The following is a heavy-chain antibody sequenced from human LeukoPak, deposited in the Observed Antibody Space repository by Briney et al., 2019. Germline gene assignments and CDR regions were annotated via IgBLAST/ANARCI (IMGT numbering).Heavy chain of an antibody. CDR3: ARAVSGRFDY. Sequence: SETLSLSCTVSGGSMSPYHWGWIRQPPGKGLEWTGYIYYSGSTNYNPSLNSRVTISVDTSKNQFSLRLSSVTAADTAIYYCARAVSGRFDYWGQGTLVTVSS. J-gene: IGHJ4*02. CDR1: GGSMSPYH. CDR2: IYYSGST. V-gene: IGHV4-59*08. D-gene: IGHD6-19*01.